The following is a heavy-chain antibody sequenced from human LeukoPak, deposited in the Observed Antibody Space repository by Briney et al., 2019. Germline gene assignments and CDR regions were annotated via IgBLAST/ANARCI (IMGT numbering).Heavy chain of an antibody. D-gene: IGHD3-22*01. CDR2: ISTSGGTT. CDR3: AVMHRYYDGSGYWVQ. Sequence: LSGGSLRLSCAASGFTFGSYAMSWVRQAPGKGLEWVSGISTSGGTTSYAESVKGRFTVSRDNPRNTLYMEMISLRDEDTAVYYCAVMHRYYDGSGYWVQWGQGTLVTVSS. CDR1: GFTFGSYA. V-gene: IGHV3-23*01. J-gene: IGHJ4*02.